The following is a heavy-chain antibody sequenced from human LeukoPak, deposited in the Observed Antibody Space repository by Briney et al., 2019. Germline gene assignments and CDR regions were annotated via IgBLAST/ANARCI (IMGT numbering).Heavy chain of an antibody. D-gene: IGHD3-22*01. CDR3: AKRGVVIRVILVGFHKEAYYFDS. J-gene: IGHJ4*02. CDR2: VSDSGDNT. V-gene: IGHV3-23*01. Sequence: PGGSLRLSCAASGFTFSSSAMTWVRQAPGKGLEWVSTVSDSGDNTYYADSVKGRFTISRDNSKDTLYLQMSSLRAEDAAVYFCAKRGVVIRVILVGFHKEAYYFDSWGQGALVTVSS. CDR1: GFTFSSSA.